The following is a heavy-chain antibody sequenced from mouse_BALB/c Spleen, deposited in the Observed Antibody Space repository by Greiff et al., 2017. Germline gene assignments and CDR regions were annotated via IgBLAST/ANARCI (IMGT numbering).Heavy chain of an antibody. CDR3: TRGLLRLRFDY. Sequence: LQQPGSELVRPGASVKLSCKASGYTFTSYWMHWVKQRPGQGLEWIGNIYPGSGSTNYDEKFKSKATLTVDTSSSTAYMQLSSLTSEDSAVYYCTRGLLRLRFDYWGQGTTLTVSS. J-gene: IGHJ2*01. CDR1: GYTFTSYW. CDR2: IYPGSGST. V-gene: IGHV1S22*01. D-gene: IGHD1-2*01.